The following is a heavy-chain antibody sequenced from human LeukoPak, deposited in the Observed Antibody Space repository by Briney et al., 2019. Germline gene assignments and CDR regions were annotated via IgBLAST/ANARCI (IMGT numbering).Heavy chain of an antibody. J-gene: IGHJ4*02. CDR2: INGDGIST. Sequence: GGSLRLSCAASGFTFSTYFMHWVRQAPGKGLVWVSRINGDGISTTYADSVMGRFTISRDNAKNTLYLQMNSLRAEDTAVYYCARDCGYSSGWADYFDYWGQGTLVTVSS. D-gene: IGHD6-19*01. CDR3: ARDCGYSSGWADYFDY. CDR1: GFTFSTYF. V-gene: IGHV3-74*01.